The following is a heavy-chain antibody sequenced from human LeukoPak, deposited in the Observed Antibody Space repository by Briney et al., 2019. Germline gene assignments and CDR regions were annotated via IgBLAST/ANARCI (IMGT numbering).Heavy chain of an antibody. Sequence: ASVKVSCKASGGTFSSYAISWVRQAPGQGLEWMGRIIPIFGTANYAQKFQGGVTITTDESTSTAYLELSSLRAEDTAVYYCARGAIVGATPYYFGYWGQGTLVTVSS. J-gene: IGHJ4*02. CDR3: ARGAIVGATPYYFGY. D-gene: IGHD1-26*01. CDR1: GGTFSSYA. CDR2: IIPIFGTA. V-gene: IGHV1-69*05.